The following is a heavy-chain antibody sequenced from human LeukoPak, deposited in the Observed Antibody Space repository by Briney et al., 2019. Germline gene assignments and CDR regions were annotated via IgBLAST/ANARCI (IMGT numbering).Heavy chain of an antibody. CDR1: GFTFSSYT. D-gene: IGHD5-18*01. CDR2: ISSSSSYT. CDR3: ARGYSYGNYNYYYYGMDV. V-gene: IGHV3-21*01. Sequence: GESLRLSCAASGFTFSSYTMSWVRQAPGKGLEWVSSISSSSSYTFYADSVKGRFTISRDNAKNSLYLQMNSLGAEDTAVYYCARGYSYGNYNYYYYGMDVWGQGTTVTVSS. J-gene: IGHJ6*02.